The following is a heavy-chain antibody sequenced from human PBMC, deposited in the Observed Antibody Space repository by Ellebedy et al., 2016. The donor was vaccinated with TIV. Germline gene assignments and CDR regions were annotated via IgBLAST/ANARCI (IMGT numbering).Heavy chain of an antibody. CDR2: MSYDGANI. CDR1: GFTFRSYV. CDR3: ARDHNFGSGIGYFDL. V-gene: IGHV3-30*17. J-gene: IGHJ4*02. D-gene: IGHD3-10*01. Sequence: GESLKISCAASGFTFRSYVMRWVRQAPGKGLEWVAIMSYDGANIHYADLVKGRFTISRDNSKNTLYLRMDSLGDQDTALYYCARDHNFGSGIGYFDLWGQGTLVTVSS.